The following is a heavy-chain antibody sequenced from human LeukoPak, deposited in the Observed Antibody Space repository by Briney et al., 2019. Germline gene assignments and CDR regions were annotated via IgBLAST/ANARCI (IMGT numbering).Heavy chain of an antibody. J-gene: IGHJ4*02. D-gene: IGHD6-6*01. Sequence: GASVKVSCKASGGTFSSYAISWVRQAPGQGLEWMGGIIPIFGTANYAQKFQGRVTITADESTSTAYMELSSLRSEDTAVYYCAVPYSSSSLGMTVFDYWGQGTLVTVSS. V-gene: IGHV1-69*13. CDR2: IIPIFGTA. CDR1: GGTFSSYA. CDR3: AVPYSSSSLGMTVFDY.